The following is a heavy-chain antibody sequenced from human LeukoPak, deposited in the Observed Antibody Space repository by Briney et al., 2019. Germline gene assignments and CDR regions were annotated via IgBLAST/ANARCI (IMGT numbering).Heavy chain of an antibody. CDR3: ARVWDSSGWYLDY. CDR2: IYYSGST. D-gene: IGHD6-19*01. CDR1: GGSISSGDYY. V-gene: IGHV4-30-4*08. Sequence: PSETLSLTCTVSGGSISSGDYYWSWIRQPPGKGLEWIGYIYYSGSTYYNPSLKSRVTISVDTSKNQSSLKLSSVTAADTAVYYCARVWDSSGWYLDYWGQGTLVTVSS. J-gene: IGHJ4*02.